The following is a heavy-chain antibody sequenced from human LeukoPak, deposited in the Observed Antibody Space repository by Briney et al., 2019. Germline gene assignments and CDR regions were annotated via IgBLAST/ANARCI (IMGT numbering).Heavy chain of an antibody. V-gene: IGHV1-24*01. Sequence: ASVKVSCKDSAYTLIELSMHWVRQAPGKGLEWMGGFDPEDGETIYAQKFQGRVTMTEDTSTDTAYMELSSLRSEDTAVYYGTTSRCYDSSPCAFDIWGQGTMVTVSS. CDR2: FDPEDGET. CDR1: AYTLIELS. D-gene: IGHD3-22*01. CDR3: TTSRCYDSSPCAFDI. J-gene: IGHJ3*02.